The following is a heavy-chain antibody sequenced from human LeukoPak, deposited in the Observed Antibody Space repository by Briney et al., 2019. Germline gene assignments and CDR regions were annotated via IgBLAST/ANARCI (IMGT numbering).Heavy chain of an antibody. V-gene: IGHV3-30*09. CDR3: ARDVAARPRWFAP. CDR2: MSYDGSNK. J-gene: IGHJ5*02. Sequence: GGSLRLSCAASGFTFNTYAIHWVRQAPGKGLEWVALMSYDGSNKYYADSVKGRFAISRDNAKNSLYLQMNSLRAEDTAVYYCARDVAARPRWFAPWGQGTLVTVSS. D-gene: IGHD6-6*01. CDR1: GFTFNTYA.